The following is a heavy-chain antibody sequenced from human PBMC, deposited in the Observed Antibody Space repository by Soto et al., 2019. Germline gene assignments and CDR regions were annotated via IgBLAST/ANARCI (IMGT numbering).Heavy chain of an antibody. CDR1: GYSISSGYY. V-gene: IGHV4-38-2*01. CDR2: IYHSGST. Sequence: SETLSLTCAVSGYSISSGYYWGWIRQPPGKGLEWIGSIYHSGSTYYNPSLKSRVTISVDTSKNQFSLKLSSVTAADTAVYYCVRTYDYVWGSHFDYWGQGTLVTVSS. CDR3: VRTYDYVWGSHFDY. J-gene: IGHJ4*02. D-gene: IGHD3-16*01.